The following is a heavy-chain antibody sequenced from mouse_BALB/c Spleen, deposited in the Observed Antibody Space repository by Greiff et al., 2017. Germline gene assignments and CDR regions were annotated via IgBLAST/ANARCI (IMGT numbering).Heavy chain of an antibody. CDR1: GYSITSGYS. V-gene: IGHV3-1*02. CDR2: IHYSGST. CDR3: ARGNYGSSRASAWFAY. J-gene: IGHJ3*01. Sequence: EVKLMESGPDLVKPSQSLSLTCTVTGYSITSGYSRHWIRQPQGNQQEWMGYIHYSGSTNYNPTLKSRITITRDTSKNQFFLQLNSVTTEDTATYYCARGNYGSSRASAWFAYWGQGTLVTVSA. D-gene: IGHD1-3*01.